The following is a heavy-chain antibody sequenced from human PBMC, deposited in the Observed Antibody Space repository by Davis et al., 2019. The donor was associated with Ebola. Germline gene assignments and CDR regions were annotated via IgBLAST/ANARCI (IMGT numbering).Heavy chain of an antibody. Sequence: GESLKISCAASGFTFSTYTMNWVRQAPGKGLEWVAVLSYDGSNKYYADSVKGRFTISRDNSKNTLYLQMNSLRAEDTAVYYCARDGYSNDWGDYWGQGTLVTVSS. D-gene: IGHD6-19*01. V-gene: IGHV3-30*03. CDR1: GFTFSTYT. J-gene: IGHJ4*02. CDR3: ARDGYSNDWGDY. CDR2: LSYDGSNK.